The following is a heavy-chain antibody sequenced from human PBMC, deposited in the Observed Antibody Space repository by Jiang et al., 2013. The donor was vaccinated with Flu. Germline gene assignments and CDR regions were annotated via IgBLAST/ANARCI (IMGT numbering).Heavy chain of an antibody. V-gene: IGHV5-51*01. J-gene: IGHJ6*02. CDR1: GYTFTIYW. D-gene: IGHD3-16*01. CDR3: AKLGNWGSYYYYGMDV. Sequence: ISCRGFGYTFTIYWIAWVRQMPGKGLEWMGIIYPGDSDTRYSPSFQGQVTISADKSISTAYLQWSSLKASDTAMYYCAKLGNWGSYYYYGMDVWGLGTTVTVSS. CDR2: IYPGDSDT.